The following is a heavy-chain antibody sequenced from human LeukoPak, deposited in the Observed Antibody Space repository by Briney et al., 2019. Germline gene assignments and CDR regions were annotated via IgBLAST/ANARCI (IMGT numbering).Heavy chain of an antibody. J-gene: IGHJ4*02. Sequence: GGSLRLSCAAPGFTFSSYGMHWVRQAPGKGLEWVAFIRNDGSIKYHADSVKGRFTISRDNSKNTLYLQMNSLRAEDTAVYYCAKDQPAAYFDYWGQGSLVTVSS. V-gene: IGHV3-30*02. CDR2: IRNDGSIK. CDR3: AKDQPAAYFDY. D-gene: IGHD2-2*01. CDR1: GFTFSSYG.